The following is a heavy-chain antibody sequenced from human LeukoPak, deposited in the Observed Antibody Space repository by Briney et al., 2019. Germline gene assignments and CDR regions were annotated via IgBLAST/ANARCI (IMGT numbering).Heavy chain of an antibody. Sequence: PGGSLRLSCAASGFTFSDYEINWVRQAPGKGPEWVSCISTSGSTTYYADSVKGRFTISRDNAKSSLFLQMNTLTVEDTAVYYCARGAMHVFDYWGQGTPVTVSS. J-gene: IGHJ4*02. V-gene: IGHV3-48*03. CDR3: ARGAMHVFDY. D-gene: IGHD2-2*01. CDR2: ISTSGSTT. CDR1: GFTFSDYE.